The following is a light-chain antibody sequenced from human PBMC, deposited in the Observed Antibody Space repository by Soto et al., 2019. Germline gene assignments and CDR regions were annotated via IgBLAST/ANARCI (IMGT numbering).Light chain of an antibody. Sequence: DILFTQSPDTLSLSPGNRATLSCRASQSLTNSYIAWYQVKPGQAPRLLIYGASTRANGIPARFSGSGSGTEFTLTISSLQSEDFAFYFCQQYNNWHPITFGQGTRLEIK. CDR1: QSLTNSY. CDR3: QQYNNWHPIT. CDR2: GAS. J-gene: IGKJ5*01. V-gene: IGKV3-15*01.